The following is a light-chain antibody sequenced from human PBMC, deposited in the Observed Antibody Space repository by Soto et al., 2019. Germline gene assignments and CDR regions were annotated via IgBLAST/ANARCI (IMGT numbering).Light chain of an antibody. J-gene: IGKJ1*01. CDR3: QQYNNWPRT. CDR2: GTS. V-gene: IGKV3-15*01. Sequence: EIVLTQSPATLSLSPGERATLSCRASQSVNSNLAWYQQRAGQAPRLLIYGTSTRATGIPARFSGSGSGTDFTLTISSLQFEDFAVYYCQQYNNWPRTFGQGIKVDI. CDR1: QSVNSN.